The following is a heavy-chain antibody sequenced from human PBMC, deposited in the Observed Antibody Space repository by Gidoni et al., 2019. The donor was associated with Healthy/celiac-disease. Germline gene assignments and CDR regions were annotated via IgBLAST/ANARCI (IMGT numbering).Heavy chain of an antibody. Sequence: QVQLQESGPGLVKPSETLSLTCTVSGGSISSYYWSWIRQPAGKGLEWIGRIYTSGSTNYNPSLKSRVTMSVDTSKNQFSLKLSSVTAADTAVYYCARDDVVVPAAISGYYYGMDVWGQGTTVTVSS. CDR1: GGSISSYY. CDR3: ARDDVVVPAAISGYYYGMDV. CDR2: IYTSGST. D-gene: IGHD2-2*02. J-gene: IGHJ6*02. V-gene: IGHV4-4*07.